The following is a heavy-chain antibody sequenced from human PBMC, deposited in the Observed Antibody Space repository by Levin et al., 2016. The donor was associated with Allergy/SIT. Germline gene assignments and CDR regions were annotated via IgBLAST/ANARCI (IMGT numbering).Heavy chain of an antibody. CDR1: GFTFSSYA. J-gene: IGHJ1*01. D-gene: IGHD3-3*01. CDR3: AKERYDFWSGRKYFQH. CDR2: ISGSGGST. V-gene: IGHV3-23*01. Sequence: GESLKISCAASGFTFSSYAMSWVRQAPGKGLEWVSAISGSGGSTYYADSVKGRFTISRDNSKNTLYLQMNSLRAEDTAVYYCAKERYDFWSGRKYFQHWGQGTLVTVSS.